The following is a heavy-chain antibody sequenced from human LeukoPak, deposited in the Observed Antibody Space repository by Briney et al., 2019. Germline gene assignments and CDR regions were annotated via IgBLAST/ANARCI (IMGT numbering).Heavy chain of an antibody. CDR1: GSIFSSYW. D-gene: IGHD1-26*01. CDR2: IDPSDSYT. Sequence: GGSLQISCEGAGSIFSSYWISGGRPLRGKGVEGMGTIDPSDSYTNYSPSFQGHVTISADKSISTPYLQWSSLKASDTAMYYCARQGAWFDPWGQGTLVTVSS. CDR3: ARQGAWFDP. J-gene: IGHJ5*02. V-gene: IGHV5-10-1*01.